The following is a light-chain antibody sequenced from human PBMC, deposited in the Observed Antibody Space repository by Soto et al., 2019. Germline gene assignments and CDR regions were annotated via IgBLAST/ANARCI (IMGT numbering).Light chain of an antibody. Sequence: QSALTQPPSASGSPGQSVTISCTGTSSDVGGYNYVSWYQQHPGKAPKLIIYEVTKRPSGVPDRFSGSKSGNTASQTVSGLQAEDEADYYCSSHAGINNVVFGGGTKLTVL. CDR1: SSDVGGYNY. J-gene: IGLJ3*02. CDR3: SSHAGINNVV. CDR2: EVT. V-gene: IGLV2-8*01.